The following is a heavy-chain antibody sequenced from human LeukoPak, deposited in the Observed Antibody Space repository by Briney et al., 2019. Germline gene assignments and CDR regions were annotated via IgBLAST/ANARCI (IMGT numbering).Heavy chain of an antibody. V-gene: IGHV3-23*01. J-gene: IGHJ4*02. CDR2: ITTGGPNT. Sequence: GGSLRLSCTASGFTFSSYTMSWVRQTPGKGLKWVSTITTGGPNTYYADSVKGRFTVSRDDSKNTLYLQMNSLRAEDTAVYYCAKDGGLWVSAHWGDSWGRGTLVTVSS. CDR3: AKDGGLWVSAHWGDS. CDR1: GFTFSSYT. D-gene: IGHD7-27*01.